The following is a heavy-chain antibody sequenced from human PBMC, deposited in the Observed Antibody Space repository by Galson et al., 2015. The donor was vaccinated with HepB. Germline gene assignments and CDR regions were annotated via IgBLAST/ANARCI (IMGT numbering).Heavy chain of an antibody. CDR1: GYTFTSYG. J-gene: IGHJ4*02. V-gene: IGHV1-18*04. D-gene: IGHD3-22*01. CDR3: ARAHPYNYNDSCGYPPDY. Sequence: SVKVSCKASGYTFTSYGISWVRQAPGQGLEWMGWISAYNGNTNYAQKLQGRVTMTTDTSTSTAYMELRSLRSDDTAVYYCARAHPYNYNDSCGYPPDYPGQGTLVTASS. CDR2: ISAYNGNT.